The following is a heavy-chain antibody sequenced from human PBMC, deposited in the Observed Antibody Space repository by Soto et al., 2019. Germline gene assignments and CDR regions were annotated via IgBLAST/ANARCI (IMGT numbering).Heavy chain of an antibody. CDR2: LSGSGGTT. CDR1: GFTFSTYA. V-gene: IGHV3-23*01. J-gene: IGHJ4*02. D-gene: IGHD5-18*01. Sequence: GGSLRLSCSTSGFTFSTYAMHWVRQAPGKGLEWVSPLSGSGGTTYYADSVRGRFTISRDNSKKTLFLQMSRLRADVTALYYCVNQRARYGAEGDTFYFDFWGQGTLVTVSS. CDR3: VNQRARYGAEGDTFYFDF.